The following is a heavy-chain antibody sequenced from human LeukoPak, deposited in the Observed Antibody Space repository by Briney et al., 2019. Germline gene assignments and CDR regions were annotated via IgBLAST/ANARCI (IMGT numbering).Heavy chain of an antibody. D-gene: IGHD6-19*01. V-gene: IGHV3-30*18. CDR1: GFTFSSYG. CDR2: ISYDGSNK. J-gene: IGHJ2*01. CDR3: AKVRIAVAGTKDWYFDL. Sequence: GGSLRLSCAASGFTFSSYGMHWVRQAPGKGLEWVAVISYDGSNKYYADSVKGRFTISRDNSKNTLYLQMNSLRAEDTAVYYCAKVRIAVAGTKDWYFDLWGRGTLVTVSS.